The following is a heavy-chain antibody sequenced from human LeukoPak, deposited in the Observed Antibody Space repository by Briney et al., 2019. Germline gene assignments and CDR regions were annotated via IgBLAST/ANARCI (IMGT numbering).Heavy chain of an antibody. J-gene: IGHJ6*02. CDR2: INPNSGGT. V-gene: IGHV1-2*02. CDR1: GYTFTGYY. Sequence: ASVKVSCKASGYTFTGYYMHWVRQAPGQGLEWMGWINPNSGGTNYAQKFQGRVTMTRDTSISTAYMELSRLRSDDTAVYYCARDQTYYYGSGSSNYYYYYGMDVWGQGTTVTVSS. D-gene: IGHD3-10*01. CDR3: ARDQTYYYGSGSSNYYYYYGMDV.